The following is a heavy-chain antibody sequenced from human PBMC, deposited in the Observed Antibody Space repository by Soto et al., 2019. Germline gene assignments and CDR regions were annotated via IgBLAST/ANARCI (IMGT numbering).Heavy chain of an antibody. J-gene: IGHJ5*02. CDR2: IHHSGST. Sequence: QVQLQESGPGLVEPSQTLSLTCTVSGASITSAGYYWSWIRQHSGKGLEWIGYIHHSGSTYYNPSLKSRITFSVVTAKNQSSLRLTSVTAADTAVYYCARNPIHGDYLGWLDPWGQGTLVTVSS. V-gene: IGHV4-31*03. D-gene: IGHD4-17*01. CDR3: ARNPIHGDYLGWLDP. CDR1: GASITSAGYY.